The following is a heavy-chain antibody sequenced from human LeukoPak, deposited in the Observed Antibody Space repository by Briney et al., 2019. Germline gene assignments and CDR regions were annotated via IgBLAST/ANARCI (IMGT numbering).Heavy chain of an antibody. CDR3: ARARALWFGSSLDY. D-gene: IGHD3-10*01. J-gene: IGHJ4*01. V-gene: IGHV1-3*01. CDR1: GYTFTSYA. CDR2: INAGNGNT. Sequence: ASVKISCKASGYTFTSYAMHWVRQAPGQRLEWMGWINAGNGNTKYSQKFQGRVTITRDTSASTAYMELSSLRSEDTAVYYCARARALWFGSSLDYWDHGTLVTVSS.